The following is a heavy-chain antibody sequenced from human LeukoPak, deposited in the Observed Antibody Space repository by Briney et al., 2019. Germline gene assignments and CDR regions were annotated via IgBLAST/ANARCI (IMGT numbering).Heavy chain of an antibody. J-gene: IGHJ4*02. CDR3: ASPGEYSYGYFDY. CDR1: GGSISSSSYY. D-gene: IGHD5-18*01. V-gene: IGHV4-39*07. CDR2: IYYSGST. Sequence: SETLSLTCTVSGGSISSSSYYWGWIRQPPGKGLEWIGSIYYSGSTYYNPSLKSRVTISVDTSKNQFSLKLSSVTAADTAVYYCASPGEYSYGYFDYWGQGTLVTVSS.